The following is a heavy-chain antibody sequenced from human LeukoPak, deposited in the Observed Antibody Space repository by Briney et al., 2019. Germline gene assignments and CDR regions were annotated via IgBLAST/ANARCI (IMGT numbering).Heavy chain of an antibody. J-gene: IGHJ4*02. V-gene: IGHV3-13*01. CDR3: ARALPLYYYDSSGYYYGY. Sequence: PGGYLRLSCAASGFTFSSYDMHWVRHATGKGLEWVSAIGTAGDTYYPGSVKGRFTISRDNSKNTLYLQMNSLRAEDTAVYYCARALPLYYYDSSGYYYGYWGQGTLVTVSS. D-gene: IGHD3-22*01. CDR2: IGTAGDT. CDR1: GFTFSSYD.